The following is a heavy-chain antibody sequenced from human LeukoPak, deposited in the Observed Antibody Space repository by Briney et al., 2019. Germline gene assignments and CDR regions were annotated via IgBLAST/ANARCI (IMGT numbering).Heavy chain of an antibody. J-gene: IGHJ4*02. CDR1: GGTFSSYA. CDR3: ARDLYYYDSSGPLDY. D-gene: IGHD3-22*01. V-gene: IGHV1-69*01. Sequence: SVKVSCKASGGTFSSYAISWVRQAPGQGLEWMGGIIPIFGTANYAQKFQGRVTITADESTSTAYMELSSLRSEDTAVYYCARDLYYYDSSGPLDYWGQGTLVTVSS. CDR2: IIPIFGTA.